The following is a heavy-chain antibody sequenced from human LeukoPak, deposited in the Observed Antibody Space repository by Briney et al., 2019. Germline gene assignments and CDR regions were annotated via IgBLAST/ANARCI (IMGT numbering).Heavy chain of an antibody. CDR2: IYHSGST. Sequence: PSGTLSLTCAVSGGSISSSNWWSWLRQPPGKWLEWIGEIYHSGSTNYNPSLKSRVTISADTSKNQFSLKLRSVTAADTAVYYCARGRITMIWGVTVRKGPPEDYYYMDVWGKGTMVTVSS. J-gene: IGHJ6*03. D-gene: IGHD3-10*01. CDR1: GGSISSSNW. CDR3: ARGRITMIWGVTVRKGPPEDYYYMDV. V-gene: IGHV4-4*02.